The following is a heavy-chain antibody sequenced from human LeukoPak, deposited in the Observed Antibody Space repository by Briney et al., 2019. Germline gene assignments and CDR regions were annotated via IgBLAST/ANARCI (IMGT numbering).Heavy chain of an antibody. D-gene: IGHD3-3*01. CDR1: GFTFSSYS. J-gene: IGHJ4*02. CDR3: VGTVYDFWSGSMGDYFDY. CDR2: ISSSSSTI. V-gene: IGHV3-48*01. Sequence: TGGSLRLSCAAPGFTFSSYSMNWVRQAPGKGLEWVSYISSSSSTIYYADSVKGRFTISRDNAKNSLYLQMNSLRAEDTAVYYCVGTVYDFWSGSMGDYFDYWGQGTLVTVSS.